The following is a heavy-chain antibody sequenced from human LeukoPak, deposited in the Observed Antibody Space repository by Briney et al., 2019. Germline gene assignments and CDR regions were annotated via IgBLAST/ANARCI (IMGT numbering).Heavy chain of an antibody. CDR3: AKGEAAAGGY. CDR1: GLTFGGYW. J-gene: IGHJ4*02. V-gene: IGHV3-7*01. Sequence: GGSLRLSCAASGLTFGGYWMSWVRQAPGKGLEWVANIKHGGSEKYYVDSVKGRFTISRDNAKNSLYLQMNSLRAEDTAVYYCAKGEAAAGGYWGQGTLVTVSS. D-gene: IGHD6-13*01. CDR2: IKHGGSEK.